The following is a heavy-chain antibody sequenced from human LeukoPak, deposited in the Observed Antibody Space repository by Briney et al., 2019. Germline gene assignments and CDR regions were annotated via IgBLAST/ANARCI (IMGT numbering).Heavy chain of an antibody. CDR2: INPSGGST. CDR1: GYTFTSYY. CDR3: ARDNIVVVPAASGKHHNLDY. J-gene: IGHJ4*02. V-gene: IGHV1-46*01. D-gene: IGHD2-2*01. Sequence: GASVKVSCKASGYTFTSYYMHWVRQAPGQGLEWMGIINPSGGSTSYAQKFQGRVTMTRDTSTSTVYMELSSLRSEDTAVYYCARDNIVVVPAASGKHHNLDYWGQGTWSPSPQ.